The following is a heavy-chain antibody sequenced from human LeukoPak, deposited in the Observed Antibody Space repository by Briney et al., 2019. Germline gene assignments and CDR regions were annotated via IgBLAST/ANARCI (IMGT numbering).Heavy chain of an antibody. CDR1: GGSISRSGYY. CDR3: ARARHGYIYGYRPNELGHFFDY. CDR2: IYYSGST. J-gene: IGHJ4*02. V-gene: IGHV4-39*07. D-gene: IGHD5-18*01. Sequence: SETLSLTCTVSGGSISRSGYYWGWIRQTPGKGLEWIGSIYYSGSTYYKSSLKSRVTISLDTSKNQFSLKLSSVTAADTAVHYCARARHGYIYGYRPNELGHFFDYWGQGTLVTVSS.